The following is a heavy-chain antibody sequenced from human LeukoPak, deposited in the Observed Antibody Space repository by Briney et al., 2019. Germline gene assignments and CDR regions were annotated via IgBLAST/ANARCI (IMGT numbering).Heavy chain of an antibody. J-gene: IGHJ4*02. Sequence: ASVKVSCKPSGYTFTSKGLSWVRQVPGQGLEWMGWISTYSGNKDYAQKLQGRVTMTTDTSTSTAYMELRSLRSDDTAVYYCARALLWFGEPSHIDYWGQGTLVTASS. D-gene: IGHD3-10*01. V-gene: IGHV1-18*01. CDR2: ISTYSGNK. CDR3: ARALLWFGEPSHIDY. CDR1: GYTFTSKG.